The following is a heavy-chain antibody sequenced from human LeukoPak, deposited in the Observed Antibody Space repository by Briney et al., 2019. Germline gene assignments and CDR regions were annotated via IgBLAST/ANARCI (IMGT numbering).Heavy chain of an antibody. V-gene: IGHV4-59*01. J-gene: IGHJ5*02. CDR1: GGSISSYH. CDR3: AREGYSSGYKWFDP. D-gene: IGHD6-19*01. Sequence: SETLSLTCTVSGGSISSYHWSWIRQSPGKGLEWIGYIYYSGSTDYNPSLKSRVTISADTSKNQFSLKLSAVTAADTAVYYCAREGYSSGYKWFDPWGQGTLVTVSS. CDR2: IYYSGST.